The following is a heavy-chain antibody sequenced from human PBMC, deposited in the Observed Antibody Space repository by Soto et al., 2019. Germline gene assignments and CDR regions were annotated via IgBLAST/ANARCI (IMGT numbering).Heavy chain of an antibody. CDR1: GFTFGDYT. V-gene: IGHV3-49*03. D-gene: IGHD2-15*01. J-gene: IGHJ4*02. CDR3: TRDSRAYCSGGSCYYFDH. CDR2: IRSKTYGGTT. Sequence: GGSLRLSCTASGFTFGDYTMSWFRQAPGKGLEWVGFIRSKTYGGTTEYAASVKGRFTISRDDSTSITYLQMNSLKTEDTAVYYCTRDSRAYCSGGSCYYFDHWCQGT.